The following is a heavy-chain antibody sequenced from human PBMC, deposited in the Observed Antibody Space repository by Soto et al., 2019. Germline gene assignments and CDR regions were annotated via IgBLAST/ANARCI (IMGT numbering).Heavy chain of an antibody. V-gene: IGHV1-69*01. CDR1: GGTFSSYA. D-gene: IGHD6-13*01. J-gene: IGHJ3*02. CDR3: ARQSWGTASYSSSWYTGAFDI. CDR2: IIPIFGTA. Sequence: QVQLVQSGAEVKKPGSSVKVSCKASGGTFSSYAISWVRQAPGQGLEWMGGIIPIFGTANYAQKFQGRVTITADESTSTAYMELSSLRSEDTALYYSARQSWGTASYSSSWYTGAFDIWGQGTMVTVSS.